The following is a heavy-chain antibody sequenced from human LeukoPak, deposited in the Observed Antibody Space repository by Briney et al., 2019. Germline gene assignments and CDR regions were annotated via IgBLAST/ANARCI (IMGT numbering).Heavy chain of an antibody. CDR1: GGSISSSSYY. D-gene: IGHD3-22*01. CDR2: IYYSGST. Sequence: SETLSLTCTVSGGSISSSSYYWDWIRQPPGKGLEWIGSIYYSGSTYYNPSLKSRVSISVDTSKNQFSLKLSSVTAADTAVYYCARDPGGDYYDSSGYRGGWGQGTLVTVSS. CDR3: ARDPGGDYYDSSGYRGG. V-gene: IGHV4-39*02. J-gene: IGHJ4*02.